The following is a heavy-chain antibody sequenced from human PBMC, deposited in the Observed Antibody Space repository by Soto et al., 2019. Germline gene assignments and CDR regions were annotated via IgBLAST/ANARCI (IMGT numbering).Heavy chain of an antibody. J-gene: IGHJ5*02. D-gene: IGHD6-13*01. V-gene: IGHV1-46*01. CDR1: GYTFTSYY. CDR3: ARDIRAAAGSGNWFDP. Sequence: ASVKVSCKASGYTFTSYYMHWVRQAPGQGLEWMGIINPSGGSTSYAQKFQGRVTMTRDTSTSTVYMELSSLRSEDTAVYYCARDIRAAAGSGNWFDPWGQGTLVTVSS. CDR2: INPSGGST.